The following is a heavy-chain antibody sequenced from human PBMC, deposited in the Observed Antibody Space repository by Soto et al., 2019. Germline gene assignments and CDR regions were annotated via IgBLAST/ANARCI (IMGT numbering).Heavy chain of an antibody. CDR3: ARDTSSTSCFDY. J-gene: IGHJ4*02. D-gene: IGHD6-6*01. CDR1: GGTFSSYA. V-gene: IGHV1-69*13. CDR2: IIRIFGTA. Sequence: ASVKVSCKASGGTFSSYAISWVRQAPGQGLEWMGGIIRIFGTANYALKFQGRVTITADESTSTAYMELSSLRSEDTAVYYCARDTSSTSCFDYWGQGTLVTVSS.